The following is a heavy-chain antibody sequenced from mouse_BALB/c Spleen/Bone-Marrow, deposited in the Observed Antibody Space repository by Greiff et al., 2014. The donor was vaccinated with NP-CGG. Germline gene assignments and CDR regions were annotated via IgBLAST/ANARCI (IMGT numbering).Heavy chain of an antibody. Sequence: VHVKQSGAELVKPWASVKLSCTASGFNIKDTYMHWVKQRPEQGLEWIGRIDPANGNTKYDPKFQGKATITADTSSNTAYLQLSSLTSEDTAVYYCAIYYGNYYAMDYWGQGTSVTVSS. CDR2: IDPANGNT. J-gene: IGHJ4*01. CDR1: GFNIKDTY. V-gene: IGHV14-3*02. CDR3: AIYYGNYYAMDY. D-gene: IGHD2-1*01.